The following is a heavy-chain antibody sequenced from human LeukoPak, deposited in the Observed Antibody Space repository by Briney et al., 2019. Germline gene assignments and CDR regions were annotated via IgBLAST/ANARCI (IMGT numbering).Heavy chain of an antibody. J-gene: IGHJ3*02. V-gene: IGHV1-2*02. CDR3: ARERGYCSSSTCYTSDAFDI. CDR1: GYTFTGYY. CDR2: INPNSGGT. Sequence: ASVEVSCKASGYTFTGYYMHWVRQAPGQGLEWMGWINPNSGGTKYAQRFQGRVTMTRDTSISTAYMELSRLRSDDTAVYYCARERGYCSSSTCYTSDAFDIWGQGTMVTVSS. D-gene: IGHD2-2*02.